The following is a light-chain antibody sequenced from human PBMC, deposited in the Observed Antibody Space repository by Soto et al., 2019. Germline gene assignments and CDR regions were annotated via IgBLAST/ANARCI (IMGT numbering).Light chain of an antibody. J-gene: IGKJ1*01. CDR2: WAS. CDR3: QQYYSTPRT. CDR1: QSVLYSSNNKNY. Sequence: DIVMTQSPDSLAVSLGERATINCKSSQSVLYSSNNKNYLAWYQQKPGQPPKLLIYWASTRESGVPDRFSGGGSETEFTLTISSLQAEDVAVYYGQQYYSTPRTFGQGTKVEIK. V-gene: IGKV4-1*01.